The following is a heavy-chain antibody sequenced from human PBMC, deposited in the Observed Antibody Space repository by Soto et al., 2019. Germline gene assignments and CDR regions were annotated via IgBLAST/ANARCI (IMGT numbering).Heavy chain of an antibody. D-gene: IGHD5-12*01. Sequence: QVQLVQSGAEVKKPGASVKVSCKVSGYTFTSYGISWVRQAPGQGLEWMGWINTYNGNINYAQKLQGRVTMTTDTSTSTAYMELRSLRSDDTALYYCARERWGYKYFDYWGQGTLVTVSS. CDR3: ARERWGYKYFDY. V-gene: IGHV1-18*01. CDR2: INTYNGNI. J-gene: IGHJ4*02. CDR1: GYTFTSYG.